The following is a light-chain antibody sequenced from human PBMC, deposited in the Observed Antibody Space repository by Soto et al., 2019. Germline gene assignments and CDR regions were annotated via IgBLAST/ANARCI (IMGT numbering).Light chain of an antibody. J-gene: IGLJ1*01. CDR1: SSDVGGYNY. V-gene: IGLV2-11*01. CDR3: CSYAGSYTLYV. Sequence: QSALTQPRSGTGFHVQSVSISNTRTSSDVGGYNYVSWYQQHPGKAPKLMIYDVNKRPSGVPDRFSGSKSGNTASLTISGLQAEDEADYYCCSYAGSYTLYVFGTGTKVTVL. CDR2: DVN.